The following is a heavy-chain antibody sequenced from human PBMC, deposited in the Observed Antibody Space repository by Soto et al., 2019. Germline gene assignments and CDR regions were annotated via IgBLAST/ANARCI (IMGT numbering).Heavy chain of an antibody. CDR2: IYYSGST. Sequence: QVQLQESGPGLVKPSQTLSLTCTVSGGSISSGGYYWSWIRQHPGKGLEWIGYIYYSGSTYYNPSLKSRFTISVDTSKNHFSLKLSSVTAADTAVYYCARADAGFYDFWSGLSAGGDYYYYMDVWGKGTTVTVSS. CDR1: GGSISSGGYY. CDR3: ARADAGFYDFWSGLSAGGDYYYYMDV. J-gene: IGHJ6*03. D-gene: IGHD3-3*01. V-gene: IGHV4-31*03.